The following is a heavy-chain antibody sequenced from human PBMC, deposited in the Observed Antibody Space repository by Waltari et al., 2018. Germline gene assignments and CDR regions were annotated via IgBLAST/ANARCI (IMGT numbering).Heavy chain of an antibody. D-gene: IGHD3-16*02. V-gene: IGHV3-15*01. CDR3: TTDQGDSYTFYSFDY. J-gene: IGHJ4*02. Sequence: EVQLVESGGGLVNPGGSLRLSCAASGFTFSNTWMDWVRQAPGKGLESIPRIKTPGDGCGATYYAAPVTGRFTVSRDDSKNMLYLQMSSLKTEDTAMYYCTTDQGDSYTFYSFDYWGQGTLVTVSS. CDR2: IKTPGDGCGAT. CDR1: GFTFSNTW.